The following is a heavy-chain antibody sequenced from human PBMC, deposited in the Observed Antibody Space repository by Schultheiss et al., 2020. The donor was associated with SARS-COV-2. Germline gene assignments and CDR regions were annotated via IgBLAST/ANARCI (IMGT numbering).Heavy chain of an antibody. CDR1: GGSFSGYY. CDR2: IYYSGST. D-gene: IGHD1-26*01. Sequence: SETLSLTCAVYGGSFSGYYWSWIRQPPGKGLEWIGEIYYSGSTNYNPSLKSRVTISLDTSKNQFSLKLSSLTAADTAVYYCAREFRGGSYYVDYYYYGMDVWGQGTTVTVSS. CDR3: AREFRGGSYYVDYYYYGMDV. V-gene: IGHV4-34*01. J-gene: IGHJ6*02.